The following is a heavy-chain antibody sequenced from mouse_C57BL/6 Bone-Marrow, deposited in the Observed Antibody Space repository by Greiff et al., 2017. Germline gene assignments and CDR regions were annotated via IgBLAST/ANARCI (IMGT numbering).Heavy chain of an antibody. CDR2: IYPSDSET. CDR3: ARDMCSSYYFDY. CDR1: GYTFTSYW. V-gene: IGHV1-61*01. J-gene: IGHJ2*01. Sequence: QVQLQQPGAELVRPGSSVKLSCKASGYTFTSYWMDWVKQRPGQGLEWIGNIYPSDSETHYNQKFKDKATLTVDKSSSTAYMQLSSLTSEDSAVYYFARDMCSSYYFDYWGQGTPLTVSS. D-gene: IGHD1-1*01.